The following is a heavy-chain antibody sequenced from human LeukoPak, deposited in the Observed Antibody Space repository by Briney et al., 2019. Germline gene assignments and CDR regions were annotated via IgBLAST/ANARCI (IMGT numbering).Heavy chain of an antibody. Sequence: GGSLRLSCAASGFTFDDYGMSWVRQAPGKGLEWVSGIRGSGETTYYAESVKGRFIIQRDNSKNTLYLQMNSLRAEDTALYYCAKDLSSGTGRGFDYWGQGTLVTVSS. V-gene: IGHV3-23*01. CDR1: GFTFDDYG. J-gene: IGHJ4*02. CDR2: IRGSGETT. CDR3: AKDLSSGTGRGFDY. D-gene: IGHD3/OR15-3a*01.